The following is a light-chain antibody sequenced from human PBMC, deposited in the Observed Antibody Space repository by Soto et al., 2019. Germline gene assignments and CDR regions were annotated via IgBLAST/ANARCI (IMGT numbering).Light chain of an antibody. CDR2: GAS. Sequence: EIVMTQSPATLSVSPGERVTLSCRASQSVSSDLAWYQQKPGQAPRLLIYGASTRATGIPARFSGSGSGTEFTLAISSLQSEDFATYYCQQYTTYSYSFGQGTKLEIK. V-gene: IGKV3-15*01. J-gene: IGKJ2*03. CDR1: QSVSSD. CDR3: QQYTTYSYS.